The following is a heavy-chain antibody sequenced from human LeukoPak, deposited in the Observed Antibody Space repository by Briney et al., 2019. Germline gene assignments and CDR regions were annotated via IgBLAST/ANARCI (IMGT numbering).Heavy chain of an antibody. CDR1: GFTFDDYA. J-gene: IGHJ4*02. CDR3: AKDSSGGLELPFDY. V-gene: IGHV3-9*01. D-gene: IGHD1-7*01. CDR2: ISWNSGSI. Sequence: GGSLRLPCAASGFTFDDYAMHWVRQAPGKGLEWVSGISWNSGSIGYADSVKGRFTISRDNAKNSLYLQMNSLRAEDTALYYCAKDSSGGLELPFDYWGQGTLVTVSS.